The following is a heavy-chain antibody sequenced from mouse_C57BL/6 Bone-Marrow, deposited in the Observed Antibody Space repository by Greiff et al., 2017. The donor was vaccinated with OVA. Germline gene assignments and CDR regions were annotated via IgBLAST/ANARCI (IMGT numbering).Heavy chain of an antibody. CDR3: ASEGSYYYGSGYFDV. V-gene: IGHV1-66*01. Sequence: QVQLQESGPELVKPGASVKISCKASGYSFPSYYIHWVKQRPGQGLEWIGWIYPGGGNTKYNEKFKGKATLTADTSSSTAYRQLSSLKSEDSAVYYCASEGSYYYGSGYFDVWGTGTTVTVSS. CDR2: IYPGGGNT. D-gene: IGHD1-1*01. J-gene: IGHJ1*03. CDR1: GYSFPSYY.